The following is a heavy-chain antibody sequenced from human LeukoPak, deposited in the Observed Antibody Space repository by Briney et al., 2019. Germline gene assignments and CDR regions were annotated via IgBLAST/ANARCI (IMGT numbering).Heavy chain of an antibody. CDR2: ITYDGITT. Sequence: GTSLRPSCAASGFTLSSCGMHWVRQAPGKGLEWVAVITYDGITTYFDDSAKGRFTISRDTSKSMLYLQMNSLRPEDTAVYYCVKEQSSGNYRTADFWGQGTLVTVSS. CDR1: GFTLSSCG. CDR3: VKEQSSGNYRTADF. D-gene: IGHD3-10*01. J-gene: IGHJ4*02. V-gene: IGHV3-30*18.